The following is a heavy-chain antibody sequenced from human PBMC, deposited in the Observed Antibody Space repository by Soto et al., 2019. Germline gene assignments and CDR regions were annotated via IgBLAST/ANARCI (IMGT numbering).Heavy chain of an antibody. V-gene: IGHV3-53*01. J-gene: IGHJ6*02. CDR3: TRAGSDPGNFYISNYYAMDV. Sequence: GGSLRLSCAASGFSVRSDYMSWVRQAPGKGLGWFSLIYSGGDTYYADSVKGRFTISRDISSNTIYLHMTSLRADDTAIYYCTRAGSDPGNFYISNYYAMDVWGRGT. CDR2: IYSGGDT. D-gene: IGHD3-10*01. CDR1: GFSVRSDY.